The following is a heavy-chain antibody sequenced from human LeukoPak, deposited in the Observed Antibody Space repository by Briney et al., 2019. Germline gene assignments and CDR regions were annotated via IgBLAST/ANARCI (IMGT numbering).Heavy chain of an antibody. CDR1: GYTFTDDY. D-gene: IGHD2-21*02. CDR3: ATTLHIVVVTWHAFDI. J-gene: IGHJ3*02. Sequence: ASVKVSCKASGYTFTDDYIHWVRQAPGQGLEWMGWINPNSGGTNYAPKFQGRVTMTRDTSISTAYMELSRLTFDDTTIYYCATTLHIVVVTWHAFDIWGQGTMVTVSS. V-gene: IGHV1-2*02. CDR2: INPNSGGT.